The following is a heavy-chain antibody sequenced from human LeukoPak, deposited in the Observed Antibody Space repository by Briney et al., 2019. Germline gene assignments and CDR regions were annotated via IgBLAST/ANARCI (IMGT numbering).Heavy chain of an antibody. V-gene: IGHV3-23*01. J-gene: IGHJ4*02. CDR2: ISDHGGYT. CDR3: AKEIYFDWLSMFDY. Sequence: GGSLRLSCAASGFTFNNYAMSWVRQAPGKGLEWVSTISDHGGYTYYADSVKGRFTISRDNSKNTLYLLMNSLRAEDTAIYYCAKEIYFDWLSMFDYWGQGTLVTVSS. D-gene: IGHD3-9*01. CDR1: GFTFNNYA.